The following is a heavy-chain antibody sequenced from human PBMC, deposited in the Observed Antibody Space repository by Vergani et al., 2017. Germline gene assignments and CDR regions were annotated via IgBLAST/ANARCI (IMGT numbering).Heavy chain of an antibody. V-gene: IGHV4-39*07. CDR2: IYYSGST. J-gene: IGHJ4*02. CDR3: AREMGPTVTTGY. D-gene: IGHD4-17*01. Sequence: QVQLQQWGAGLLKPSETLSLTCTVSGGSISSSSYYWGWIRQPPGKGLEWIGSIYYSGSTYYNPSLKSRVTISVDTSKNQCYLKLGSVTAADTAVYYCAREMGPTVTTGYWGQGTLVTVSS. CDR1: GGSISSSSYY.